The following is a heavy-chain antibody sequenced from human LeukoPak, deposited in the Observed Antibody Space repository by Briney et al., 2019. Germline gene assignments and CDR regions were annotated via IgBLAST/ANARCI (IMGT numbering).Heavy chain of an antibody. CDR2: ISGSSSI. V-gene: IGHV3-69-1*01. Sequence: SGGSLRLSCAASGFTFSNYHMTWVRQAPGKGLEWVAYISGSSSIYYADSLKGRFTVSRDNAKNLLYLQMNSLRAEDTAVYYCARGVAGGDYWGQGTLVTASS. CDR3: ARGVAGGDY. D-gene: IGHD6-19*01. CDR1: GFTFSNYH. J-gene: IGHJ4*02.